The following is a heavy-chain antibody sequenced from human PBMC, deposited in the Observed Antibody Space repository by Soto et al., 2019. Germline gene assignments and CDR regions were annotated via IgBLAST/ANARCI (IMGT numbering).Heavy chain of an antibody. CDR2: IYYSGST. D-gene: IGHD3-3*01. CDR1: GGSVSSGSHY. V-gene: IGHV4-61*03. Sequence: SETLFLTCTVSGGSVSSGSHYWSWIRQPPGKGLEWIGNIYYSGSTKYNPSLKIGVTISVDMSRNHFSLNLRSVTTADTDLYYCARDTSYDFWSGYVGFDPWGQGTLVTVSS. CDR3: ARDTSYDFWSGYVGFDP. J-gene: IGHJ5*02.